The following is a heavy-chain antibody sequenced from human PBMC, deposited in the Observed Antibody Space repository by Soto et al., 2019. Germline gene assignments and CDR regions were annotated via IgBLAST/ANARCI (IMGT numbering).Heavy chain of an antibody. D-gene: IGHD6-13*01. CDR2: ISSSSDVI. Sequence: GGSLRLSCAASGFSFSRFEMNLVRQAPGKGLEWVSYISSSSDVIYYADSVKGRFTISRDNSKNTLYLQMNSLRAEDTAVYYCARDNSKVGSWFYFDYWGQGTLVTVSS. J-gene: IGHJ4*02. CDR1: GFSFSRFE. CDR3: ARDNSKVGSWFYFDY. V-gene: IGHV3-48*01.